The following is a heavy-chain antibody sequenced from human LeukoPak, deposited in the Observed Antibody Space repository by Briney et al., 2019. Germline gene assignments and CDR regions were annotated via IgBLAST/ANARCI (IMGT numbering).Heavy chain of an antibody. J-gene: IGHJ4*02. CDR3: ARARYSANDYSDY. CDR2: IIPIFGTA. CDR1: GYTFTSYG. Sequence: ASVKVSCKASGYTFTSYGISWVRQAPGQGLEWMGGIIPIFGTANYAQKFQGRVTITADKSTSTAYMELSSLRSEDTALYYCARARYSANDYSDYWGQGTLVTVSS. V-gene: IGHV1-69*06. D-gene: IGHD1-26*01.